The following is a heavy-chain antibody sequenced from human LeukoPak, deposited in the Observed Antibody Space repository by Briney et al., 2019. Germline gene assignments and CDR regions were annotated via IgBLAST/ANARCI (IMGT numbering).Heavy chain of an antibody. D-gene: IGHD2-2*01. CDR2: INPNSGGT. Sequence: ASVKVSCKASGYTFTGYYVHWVRQAPGQGLEWMGWINPNSGGTNYAQKFQGRVTMTRDTSISTAYMELSRLRSDDTAVYYCARDSSAAAMYNYWGQGTLVTVSS. V-gene: IGHV1-2*02. CDR1: GYTFTGYY. CDR3: ARDSSAAAMYNY. J-gene: IGHJ4*02.